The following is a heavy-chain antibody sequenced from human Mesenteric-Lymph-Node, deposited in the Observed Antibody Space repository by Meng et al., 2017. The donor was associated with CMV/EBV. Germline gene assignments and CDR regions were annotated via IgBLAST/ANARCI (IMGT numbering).Heavy chain of an antibody. D-gene: IGHD2-8*01. Sequence: SLKISCAASGFTFDDYAMHWVRQAPGKGLEWVSGISWNSGSIGYADSVKGRFTISRDNAKNTVSLQMNSLRAEDTAVYYCARDRCTDGVCHFFDYWGQGTLVTVSS. CDR3: ARDRCTDGVCHFFDY. CDR2: ISWNSGSI. CDR1: GFTFDDYA. J-gene: IGHJ4*02. V-gene: IGHV3-9*01.